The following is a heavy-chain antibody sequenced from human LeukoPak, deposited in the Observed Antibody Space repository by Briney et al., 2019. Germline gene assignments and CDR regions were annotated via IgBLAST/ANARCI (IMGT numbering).Heavy chain of an antibody. V-gene: IGHV4-59*08. CDR1: GGSISSYY. D-gene: IGHD2-8*01. J-gene: IGHJ3*02. CDR2: IYYSGST. Sequence: PSETLSLTCTVSGGSISSYYWSWIRQPPGKGLEWIGYIYYSGSTNYNPSLKSRVTISVDTSKNQFSLKLSSVTAADTAVYYCARGGPLYDGDAFDIWGQGTMVTVSS. CDR3: ARGGPLYDGDAFDI.